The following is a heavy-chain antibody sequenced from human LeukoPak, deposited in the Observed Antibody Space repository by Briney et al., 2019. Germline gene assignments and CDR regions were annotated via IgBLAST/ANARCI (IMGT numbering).Heavy chain of an antibody. Sequence: ASETLSLTCTVSGGSISSSSYYWGWIRQPPGKGLEWIGSIYYSGSTYYDPSLKSRVTISVDTSKNQFSLKLSSVTAADTAVYYCARSGQGYFDYWGQGTLVTVSS. CDR3: ARSGQGYFDY. V-gene: IGHV4-39*07. J-gene: IGHJ4*02. CDR2: IYYSGST. CDR1: GGSISSSSYY.